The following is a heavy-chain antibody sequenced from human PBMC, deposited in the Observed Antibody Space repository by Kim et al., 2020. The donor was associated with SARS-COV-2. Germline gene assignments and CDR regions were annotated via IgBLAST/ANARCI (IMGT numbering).Heavy chain of an antibody. Sequence: GGSLRLSCAASGFTFSSYGMHWVRQAPGKGLEWVAVISYDGSNKYYADSVKGRFTISRDNSKNTLYLQMNSLRAEDTAVYYCAKGDGRYSYGSPKPDYWGQGTLVTVSS. CDR2: ISYDGSNK. J-gene: IGHJ4*02. V-gene: IGHV3-30*18. D-gene: IGHD5-18*01. CDR1: GFTFSSYG. CDR3: AKGDGRYSYGSPKPDY.